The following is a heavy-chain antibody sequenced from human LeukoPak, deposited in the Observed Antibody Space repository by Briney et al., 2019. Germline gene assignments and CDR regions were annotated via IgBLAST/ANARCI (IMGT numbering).Heavy chain of an antibody. Sequence: GGSLRLSCAASGFTFSNAWMIKSKTDGGTTDYAAPVKGRFTISRDDSKNTLYLQMNSLKTEDTAVYYCTTDSVVITIFGVAKDYWGQGTLVTVSS. CDR3: TTDSVVITIFGVAKDY. J-gene: IGHJ4*02. CDR1: GFTFSNAW. V-gene: IGHV3-15*01. CDR2: KSKTDGGTT. D-gene: IGHD3-3*01.